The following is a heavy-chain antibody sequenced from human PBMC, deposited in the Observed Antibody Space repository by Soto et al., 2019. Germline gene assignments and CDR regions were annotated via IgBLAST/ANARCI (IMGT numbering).Heavy chain of an antibody. D-gene: IGHD3-9*01. CDR3: ARYGASKKRYFDWLSINTFDY. Sequence: SETLSLTCTVSGGSISSGGYYWSWIRQHPGKGLEWIGYIYYSGSTYYNPSLKSRVTISVDTSKNQFSLKLSSVTAADTAVYYCARYGASKKRYFDWLSINTFDYWGQGTLVTVSS. V-gene: IGHV4-31*03. CDR1: GGSISSGGYY. CDR2: IYYSGST. J-gene: IGHJ4*02.